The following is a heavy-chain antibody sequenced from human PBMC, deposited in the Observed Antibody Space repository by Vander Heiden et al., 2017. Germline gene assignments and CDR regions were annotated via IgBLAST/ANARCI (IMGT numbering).Heavy chain of an antibody. J-gene: IGHJ2*01. Sequence: QLQLQESGPGLVKPSETLSLTLTVSGGSIRSTGSYLGWIRQPPGKGLEWIANIDYSGSTYYSPSLKSRVTISVDTAKNLFSLRLRSVTAADTAVYYCARTVAVAGTDWYFDLWGRGTLVTVSS. CDR1: GGSIRSTGSY. CDR2: IDYSGST. CDR3: ARTVAVAGTDWYFDL. V-gene: IGHV4-39*01. D-gene: IGHD6-19*01.